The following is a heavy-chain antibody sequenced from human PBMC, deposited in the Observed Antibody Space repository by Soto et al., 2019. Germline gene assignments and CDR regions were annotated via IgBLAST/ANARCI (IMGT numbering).Heavy chain of an antibody. CDR3: ARHRRYCSSTSCYGPDYYYYGMDV. J-gene: IGHJ6*02. Sequence: SETLSLTCAVYGGSFSGYYWSWIRQPPGKGLEWIGEINHSGSTNYNPSLKSRVTISVDTSKNQSSLKLSSVTAADTAVYYCARHRRYCSSTSCYGPDYYYYGMDVWGQGTTVTVSS. CDR2: INHSGST. V-gene: IGHV4-34*01. CDR1: GGSFSGYY. D-gene: IGHD2-2*01.